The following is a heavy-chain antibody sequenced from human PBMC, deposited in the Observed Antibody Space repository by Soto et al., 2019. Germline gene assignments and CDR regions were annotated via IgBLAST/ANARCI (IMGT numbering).Heavy chain of an antibody. V-gene: IGHV3-30-3*01. Sequence: GGSLRLSCAASGFTCNNYAMHWVRQAPGKGLEWVALISYDGSNKYYADSVKGRFTISRDNSKNTLYLQMNSLRAEDTAVYYCARDPLGGTAMVLWYFDLWGRGTLVTVSS. D-gene: IGHD5-18*01. CDR1: GFTCNNYA. J-gene: IGHJ2*01. CDR2: ISYDGSNK. CDR3: ARDPLGGTAMVLWYFDL.